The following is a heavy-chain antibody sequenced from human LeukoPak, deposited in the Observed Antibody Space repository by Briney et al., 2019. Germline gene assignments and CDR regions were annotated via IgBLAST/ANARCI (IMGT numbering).Heavy chain of an antibody. CDR3: ATNGGLGYCSGGSCLLIDY. D-gene: IGHD2-15*01. CDR2: ISGSGGST. J-gene: IGHJ4*02. V-gene: IGHV3-23*01. CDR1: GFTFSSYA. Sequence: GGSLRLSCAASGFTFSSYAMSWVRQAPGKGLEWVSAISGSGGSTYYADSVKGRFTISRDNSKNTLYLQMNSLRAEDTAVYYCATNGGLGYCSGGSCLLIDYWGQGTLVTVSS.